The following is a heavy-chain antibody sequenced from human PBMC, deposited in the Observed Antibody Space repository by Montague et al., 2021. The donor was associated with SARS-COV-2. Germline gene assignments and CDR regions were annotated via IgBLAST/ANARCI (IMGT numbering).Heavy chain of an antibody. CDR3: ARIPEYSSGGGPDWYFDL. D-gene: IGHD6-19*01. J-gene: IGHJ2*01. V-gene: IGHV2-70*01. CDR2: IDWHDDT. Sequence: PALVTPTQTLTLTCTFSGFSVSTSVLCLSWIRQPPGKALEWLALIDWHDDTYYSTSLKIRLSISKDTSKNQVVLTMTDMDPVDTGTYYCARIPEYSSGGGPDWYFDLWGRGTLVTVSS. CDR1: GFSVSTSVLC.